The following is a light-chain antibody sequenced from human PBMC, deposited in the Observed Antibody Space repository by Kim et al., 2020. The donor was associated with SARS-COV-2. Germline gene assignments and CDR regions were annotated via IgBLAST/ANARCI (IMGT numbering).Light chain of an antibody. CDR2: GKN. CDR1: SLRSYY. Sequence: SSELTQDPAVSVALGQTVRITCQGDSLRSYYATWYQQKPGQAPILVIYGKNNRPSCIPDRFSVSSSGNTASFTITGTQAGDEADYYCNSRYSNDNVVFGG. CDR3: NSRYSNDNVV. J-gene: IGLJ2*01. V-gene: IGLV3-19*01.